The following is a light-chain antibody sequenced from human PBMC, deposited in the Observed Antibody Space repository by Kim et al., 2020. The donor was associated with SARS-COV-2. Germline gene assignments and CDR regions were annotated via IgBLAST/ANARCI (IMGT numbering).Light chain of an antibody. Sequence: QSALTQPASVSGSPGQSITISCTGTSSDVGGFNFVAWYQQHPGKAPKLIIYDVTSRPSGVSNRFSGSKSGNTASLTISGLQAEDEADYHCSSYTDISTYWVFGGGTQLTVL. CDR3: SSYTDISTYWV. CDR1: SSDVGGFNF. J-gene: IGLJ3*02. V-gene: IGLV2-14*03. CDR2: DVT.